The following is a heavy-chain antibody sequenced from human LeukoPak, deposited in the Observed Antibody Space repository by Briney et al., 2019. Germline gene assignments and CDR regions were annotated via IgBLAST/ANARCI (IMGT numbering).Heavy chain of an antibody. Sequence: PGGSLRLSCAASGSTLSDHYMDWVRQAPGEGLEWVGRTRNKANSYTTEHAASVKGRFTISRDDSKNSLHLQMNSLRTEDTAVYYCAVGYCSGGSCSGSDGDYWGQGTLVTVSS. CDR3: AVGYCSGGSCSGSDGDY. V-gene: IGHV3-72*01. J-gene: IGHJ4*02. CDR2: TRNKANSYTT. CDR1: GSTLSDHY. D-gene: IGHD2-15*01.